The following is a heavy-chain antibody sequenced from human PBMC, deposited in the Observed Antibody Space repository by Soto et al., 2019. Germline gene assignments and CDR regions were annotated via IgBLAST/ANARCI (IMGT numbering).Heavy chain of an antibody. CDR1: GGSISSGGYY. J-gene: IGHJ5*02. Sequence: QVQLQESGPGLVKPSQTLSLTCTVSGGSISSGGYYWSWIRKHPGKGLEWIGYLFYSGTTYYNPSLQRQVTISVDTSKNQFFLKLSSVTAADTAVYYCARSVDPWGQGTLVPVSS. CDR3: ARSVDP. CDR2: LFYSGTT. V-gene: IGHV4-31*01.